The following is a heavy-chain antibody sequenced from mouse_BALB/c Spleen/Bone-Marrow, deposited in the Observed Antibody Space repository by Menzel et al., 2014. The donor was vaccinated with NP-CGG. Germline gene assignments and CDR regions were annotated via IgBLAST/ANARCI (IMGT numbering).Heavy chain of an antibody. D-gene: IGHD1-1*01. J-gene: IGHJ4*01. Sequence: VQLQQSGAELVKPGASVKLSCTASGFNIKDTYIHWVKQRPEQGLEWIGRIDPANGNTKYDPKFQGKATITADTSSNTAYLQLSSLTSEDTAVYYRARRLRSAMDYWGQGTSVTVSS. CDR2: IDPANGNT. V-gene: IGHV14-3*02. CDR3: ARRLRSAMDY. CDR1: GFNIKDTY.